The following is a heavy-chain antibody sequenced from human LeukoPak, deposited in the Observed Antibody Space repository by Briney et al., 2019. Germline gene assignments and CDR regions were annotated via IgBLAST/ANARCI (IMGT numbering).Heavy chain of an antibody. Sequence: ASVKVSFTASGYTFTGYYMHWVRQAPGQGVERMGWINPNSGGTNYTQKFHGSVTMTRDTSISTAYMELSRLRSDDTAVYYCARGGTLRYFDWLVFGPWGQGTLVTVSS. J-gene: IGHJ5*02. CDR1: GYTFTGYY. D-gene: IGHD3-9*01. CDR3: ARGGTLRYFDWLVFGP. V-gene: IGHV1-2*02. CDR2: INPNSGGT.